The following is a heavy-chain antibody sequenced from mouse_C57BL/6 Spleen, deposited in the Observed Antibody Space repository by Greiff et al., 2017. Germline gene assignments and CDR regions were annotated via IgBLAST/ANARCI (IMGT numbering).Heavy chain of an antibody. CDR1: GYTFTNYW. D-gene: IGHD1-1*01. CDR2: IYPGGGYT. Sequence: QVQLQQSRAELVRPGTSVKMSCKASGYTFTNYWIGWAKQRPGHGLEWIGDIYPGGGYTNYNEKFKGKATLTADKSSSTAYMQFSSLTSEDSAIYYCARRGTTNYFDYWGQGTTLTVSS. CDR3: ARRGTTNYFDY. J-gene: IGHJ2*01. V-gene: IGHV1-63*01.